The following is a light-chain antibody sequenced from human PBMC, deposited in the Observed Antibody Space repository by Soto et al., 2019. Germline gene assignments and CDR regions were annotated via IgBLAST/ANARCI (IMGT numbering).Light chain of an antibody. CDR3: AGWDDTVRNYV. Sequence: QSVLTQPPSVSGTPGQRVTISCSGSISNIGSNYVSWFQQLPGTAPKVLSSRNNQRPSGVPDRFSCSKSGTSASLAISGLRSEDEAEYYCAGWDDTVRNYVFGAGTKVTVL. V-gene: IGLV1-47*01. CDR1: ISNIGSNY. CDR2: RNN. J-gene: IGLJ1*01.